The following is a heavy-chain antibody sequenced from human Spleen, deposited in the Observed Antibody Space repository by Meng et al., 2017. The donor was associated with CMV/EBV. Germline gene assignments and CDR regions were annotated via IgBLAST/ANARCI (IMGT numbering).Heavy chain of an antibody. CDR3: ARGQYEQWLVRYYFDY. D-gene: IGHD6-19*01. V-gene: IGHV4-34*01. CDR1: GGSFSGYY. J-gene: IGHJ4*02. Sequence: SETLSLTXAVYGGSFSGYYWSWIRQPPGKGLEWXGEINHSGSTNXNPSLKSRVTISVDTXKNQFSLKLSSVTAAYTAVYYCARGQYEQWLVRYYFDYWGQGTLVTVSS. CDR2: INHSGST.